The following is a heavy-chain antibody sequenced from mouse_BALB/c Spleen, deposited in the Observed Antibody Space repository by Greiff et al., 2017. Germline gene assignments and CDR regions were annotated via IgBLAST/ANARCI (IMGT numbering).Heavy chain of an antibody. D-gene: IGHD1-1*01. V-gene: IGHV14-3*02. CDR3: ASYYGSSYPWFAY. CDR2: IDPANGNT. J-gene: IGHJ3*01. Sequence: EVKLMESGAELVKPGASVKLSCTASGFNIKDTYMHWVKQRPEQGLEWIGRIDPANGNTKYDPKFQGKATITADTSSNTAYLQLSSLTSEDTAVYYCASYYGSSYPWFAYWGQGTLVTVSA. CDR1: GFNIKDTY.